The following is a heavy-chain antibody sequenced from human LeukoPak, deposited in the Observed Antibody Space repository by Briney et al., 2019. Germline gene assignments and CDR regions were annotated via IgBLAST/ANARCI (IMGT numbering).Heavy chain of an antibody. Sequence: SVKVSCKASGGTFSSSAITWVRQAPGQGLVWMGNIIPIFGTANYAQKFQGRVTITADESTSTAYMELSSLRSEDTAVCYCARGLLPAGDYVWYFDLWGRGTLVTVSS. J-gene: IGHJ2*01. V-gene: IGHV1-69*15. CDR3: ARGLLPAGDYVWYFDL. D-gene: IGHD4-17*01. CDR1: GGTFSSSA. CDR2: IIPIFGTA.